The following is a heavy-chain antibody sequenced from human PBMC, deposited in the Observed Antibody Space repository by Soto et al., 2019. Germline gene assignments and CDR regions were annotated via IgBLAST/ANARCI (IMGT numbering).Heavy chain of an antibody. Sequence: GAAVKLSCKASGGTFSSYAISWVRQAPGQGLEWMGGIIPIFGTANYAQKFQGRVTITADKSTSTAYMELSSLRSEDTAVYYCASINYDFWSGYHSPGYYGMDVWGQGTTVIGS. CDR3: ASINYDFWSGYHSPGYYGMDV. V-gene: IGHV1-69*06. D-gene: IGHD3-3*01. CDR1: GGTFSSYA. J-gene: IGHJ6*02. CDR2: IIPIFGTA.